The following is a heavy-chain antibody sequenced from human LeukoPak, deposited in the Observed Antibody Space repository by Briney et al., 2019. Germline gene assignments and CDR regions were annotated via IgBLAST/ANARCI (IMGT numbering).Heavy chain of an antibody. CDR3: ARDLGSSWPFDY. CDR1: GGSISSSSYY. D-gene: IGHD6-13*01. J-gene: IGHJ4*02. Sequence: SETLSPTCTVSGGSISSSSYYWGWIRQPPGKGLEWIGSIYYSGSTYYNPSLKSRLTMSVDTSKNQFSLKLSSVAAADTAVYYCARDLGSSWPFDYWGQGTLVTVSS. V-gene: IGHV4-39*07. CDR2: IYYSGST.